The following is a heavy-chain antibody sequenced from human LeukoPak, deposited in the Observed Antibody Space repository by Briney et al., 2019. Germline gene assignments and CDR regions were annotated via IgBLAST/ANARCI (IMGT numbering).Heavy chain of an antibody. CDR2: INPNSGGT. CDR1: GYTFTGYY. CDR3: ARGSSSTSPGNWFDP. Sequence: ASVKVSCKASGYTFTGYYMHWVRQAPGQGLEWMGWINPNSGGTNYAQKFQDRVTMTRDTSISTAYMELSGLISDDTAVYYCARGSSSTSPGNWFDPWGQGTLVTVSS. D-gene: IGHD2-2*01. V-gene: IGHV1-2*02. J-gene: IGHJ5*02.